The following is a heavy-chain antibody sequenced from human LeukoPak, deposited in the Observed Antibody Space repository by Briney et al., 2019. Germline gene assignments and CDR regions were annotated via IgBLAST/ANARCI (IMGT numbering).Heavy chain of an antibody. CDR1: GGSIGSGAYY. J-gene: IGHJ5*02. Sequence: SETLSLTCTVSGGSIGSGAYYWSWIRQHPGKGLEWIGYIYYSGSTYYNPSLKSRVTISVDTSKNQFSLKLSSVTAADTAVYYCARDRYCSSTSCFGVFDPWGQGTLVTVSS. CDR3: ARDRYCSSTSCFGVFDP. D-gene: IGHD2-2*01. CDR2: IYYSGST. V-gene: IGHV4-31*03.